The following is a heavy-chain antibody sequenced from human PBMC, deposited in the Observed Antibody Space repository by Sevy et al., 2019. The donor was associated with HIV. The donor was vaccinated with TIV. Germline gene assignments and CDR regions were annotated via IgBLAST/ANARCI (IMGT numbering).Heavy chain of an antibody. Sequence: GGSLRLSCAASGFPFNDHAMHWVRQAPGKGLEWVAVISYDGSNKYYADSVKGRFTISRDNSKNTLYLQMNSLRAEDTAVYYCAKDKDSSGYYGMDVWGQGTTVTVSS. J-gene: IGHJ6*02. D-gene: IGHD3-22*01. CDR1: GFPFNDHA. CDR3: AKDKDSSGYYGMDV. CDR2: ISYDGSNK. V-gene: IGHV3-30*18.